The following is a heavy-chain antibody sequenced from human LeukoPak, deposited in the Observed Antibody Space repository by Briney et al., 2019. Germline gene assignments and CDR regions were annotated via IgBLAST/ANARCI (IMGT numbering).Heavy chain of an antibody. CDR1: GFTFSNYA. Sequence: GGSLRLSCAASGFTFSNYAMSWVRQAPGRGLEGVSIISYNSVYTNYADSVKGRFTMSRDNSKNTHYLQMNSLRAEDTAVYYCAKGSLEKTPTTGYFDYWGQGTLVTVSS. J-gene: IGHJ4*02. V-gene: IGHV3-23*01. D-gene: IGHD1-14*01. CDR3: AKGSLEKTPTTGYFDY. CDR2: ISYNSVYT.